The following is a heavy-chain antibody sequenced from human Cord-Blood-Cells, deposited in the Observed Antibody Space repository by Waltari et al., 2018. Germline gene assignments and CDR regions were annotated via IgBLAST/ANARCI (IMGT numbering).Heavy chain of an antibody. Sequence: EVQLVESGGGLVQPGGSLKHSCAASGLTFSGSAIPWVRPASGKGLEWVVRIRSKANSYATAYAASVKGRFTISRDDSKNTAYLQMNSLKTEDTAVYYCTRSNARVKYSSNWGQGTLVTVSS. CDR2: IRSKANSYAT. V-gene: IGHV3-73*02. CDR3: TRSNARVKYSSN. J-gene: IGHJ4*02. CDR1: GLTFSGSA. D-gene: IGHD6-13*01.